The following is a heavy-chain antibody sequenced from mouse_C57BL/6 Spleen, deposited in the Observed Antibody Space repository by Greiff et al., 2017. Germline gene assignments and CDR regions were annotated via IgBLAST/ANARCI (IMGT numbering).Heavy chain of an antibody. CDR3: ARNYYGSSYAYFDV. V-gene: IGHV1-47*01. CDR2: FHPYNDDT. J-gene: IGHJ1*03. CDR1: GYTFTAYP. D-gene: IGHD1-1*01. Sequence: QVQLQQSGAELVKPGASVKMSCKASGYTFTAYPIEWMKQNHGKSLEWIGNFHPYNDDTKYNEKFKGKATLTVEKSSSTVYLELSRLTSDDSAVYYCARNYYGSSYAYFDVWGTGTTVTVSS.